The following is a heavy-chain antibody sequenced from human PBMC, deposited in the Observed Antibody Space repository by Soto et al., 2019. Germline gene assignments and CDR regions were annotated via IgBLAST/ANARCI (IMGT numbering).Heavy chain of an antibody. Sequence: EVQLVESGGGLVQPGGSLRLSCAASGFTFSSDWMSWVRQAPGQGLEWVDNIKQDGSEKYYVDSVKGRFTISRDNAKNSLYLQMNSLRAEDTAVYYCARAVAAGAYYFDYWGQGTLVTVSS. CDR3: ARAVAAGAYYFDY. V-gene: IGHV3-7*01. J-gene: IGHJ4*02. CDR2: IKQDGSEK. D-gene: IGHD6-13*01. CDR1: GFTFSSDW.